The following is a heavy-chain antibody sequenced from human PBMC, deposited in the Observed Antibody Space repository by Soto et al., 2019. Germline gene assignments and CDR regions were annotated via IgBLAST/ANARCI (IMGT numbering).Heavy chain of an antibody. CDR2: ISSSSSYI. CDR3: ARDDYGDYDAWLHYYYMDV. V-gene: IGHV3-21*01. Sequence: PGGSLRLSCAASGFTFSSYSMNWVRQAPGKGLEWVSSISSSSSYIYYADSVKGRFTISRDNAKNSLYLQMNSLRAEDTAVYYCARDDYGDYDAWLHYYYMDVWGKGTTVTVSS. D-gene: IGHD4-17*01. CDR1: GFTFSSYS. J-gene: IGHJ6*03.